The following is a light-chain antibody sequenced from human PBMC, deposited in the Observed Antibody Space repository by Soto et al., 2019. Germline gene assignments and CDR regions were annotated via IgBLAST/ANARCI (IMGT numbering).Light chain of an antibody. J-gene: IGLJ1*01. CDR2: EVT. CDR1: TTDIGHYNF. CDR3: SSYSGSNNLGV. Sequence: QSALTQPPSASGSLGQSVTISCTGTTTDIGHYNFVSWYRQDPGKALKLILYEVTKRPSGVPDRFSGSKSGNTASLTVSGLQAEDEADFYCSSYSGSNNLGVFGTGTKLTVL. V-gene: IGLV2-8*01.